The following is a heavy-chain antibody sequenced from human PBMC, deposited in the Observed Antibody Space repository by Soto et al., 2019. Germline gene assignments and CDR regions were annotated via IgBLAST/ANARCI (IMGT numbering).Heavy chain of an antibody. CDR3: AKSVITKGGTFPS. D-gene: IGHD3-22*01. V-gene: IGHV3-23*01. CDR2: ISGTGGST. Sequence: GGSLRLSCAASGFTFSICAMSWVRQAPGKGLEWVSGISGTGGSTYYADSVKGRFTISRDNSKNTLYLQMSSLRAEDTALYYCAKSVITKGGTFPSWGQGTLVTVFS. CDR1: GFTFSICA. J-gene: IGHJ5*02.